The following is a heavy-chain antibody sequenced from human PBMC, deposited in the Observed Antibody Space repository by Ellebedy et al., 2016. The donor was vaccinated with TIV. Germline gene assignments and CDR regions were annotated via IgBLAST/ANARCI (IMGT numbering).Heavy chain of an antibody. CDR1: GGSINGSNSY. Sequence: SETLSLTXSVSGGSINGSNSYWAWIRQTPGKGLEWIGSIYYSGSSHYNPSLKSRVTISIDTAKNQFSLKLSSVTVADTAVYYCARPKREFARDYYYYYYIDVWGRGTTVTVSS. CDR2: IYYSGSS. CDR3: ARPKREFARDYYYYYYIDV. J-gene: IGHJ6*03. V-gene: IGHV4-39*01.